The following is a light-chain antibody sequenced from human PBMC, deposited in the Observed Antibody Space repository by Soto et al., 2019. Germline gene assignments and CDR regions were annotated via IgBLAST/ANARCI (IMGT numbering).Light chain of an antibody. V-gene: IGKV1-39*01. J-gene: IGKJ1*01. CDR1: QSISGY. Sequence: DIQMTQSPSSLSASVGDRVTITCRASQSISGYLNWYQQKPGKAPKLLIYAASSLQSGVPSRFSGSVSGTDFTLTISSLQPEDFATYYCQQSYSTPRTFGQGTKGDIK. CDR3: QQSYSTPRT. CDR2: AAS.